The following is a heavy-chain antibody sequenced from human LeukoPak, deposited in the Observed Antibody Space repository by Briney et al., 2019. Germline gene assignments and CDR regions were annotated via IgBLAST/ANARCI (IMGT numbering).Heavy chain of an antibody. CDR2: ISYDGSNK. J-gene: IGHJ6*02. D-gene: IGHD3-3*01. V-gene: IGHV3-30*18. CDR1: GFTFSSYG. CDR3: AKDRGAVIIQNGMDV. Sequence: GGSLRLSCAASGFTFSSYGMHWVRQAPGKGLEWVAVISYDGSNKYYADSVKGRFTISRDYSKNTLYLQMNSLRAEDTAVYYCAKDRGAVIIQNGMDVWGQGTTVAVSS.